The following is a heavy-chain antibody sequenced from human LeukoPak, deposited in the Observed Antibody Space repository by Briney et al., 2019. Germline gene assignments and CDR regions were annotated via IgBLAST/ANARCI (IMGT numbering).Heavy chain of an antibody. D-gene: IGHD4-17*01. CDR2: INPNSGGT. Sequence: ASVKVSCKASGYTFTCYYMHWVRQAPGQGLEWMGWINPNSGGTNYAQKFQGRVTMTRDTSISTAYMELSRLRSDDTAVYYCAREWTTTVTSDFDYWGQGTLVTVSS. CDR3: AREWTTTVTSDFDY. V-gene: IGHV1-2*02. J-gene: IGHJ4*02. CDR1: GYTFTCYY.